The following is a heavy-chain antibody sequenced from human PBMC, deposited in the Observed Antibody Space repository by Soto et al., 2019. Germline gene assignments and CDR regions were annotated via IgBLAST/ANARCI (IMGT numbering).Heavy chain of an antibody. J-gene: IGHJ6*02. CDR2: ISWNSGSI. Sequence: PGGSLRLSCAASGFTFDDYAMHWVRQAPGKGLEWVSGISWNSGSIGYADSVKGRFTISRDNAKNSLYLQMNSLRAEDTALYYCAKGRQQQLLYYYYYYGMDVWGQGTTVTVSS. V-gene: IGHV3-9*01. D-gene: IGHD2-2*02. CDR1: GFTFDDYA. CDR3: AKGRQQQLLYYYYYYGMDV.